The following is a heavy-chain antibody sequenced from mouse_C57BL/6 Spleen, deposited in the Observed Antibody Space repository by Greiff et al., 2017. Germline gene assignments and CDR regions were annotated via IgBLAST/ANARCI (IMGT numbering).Heavy chain of an antibody. V-gene: IGHV1-50*01. CDR3: ARADGSPSYAMDY. Sequence: QVQLQQPGAELVKPGASVKLSCKASGYTFTSYWMQWVKQRPGQGLEWIGEIDPSDSHTNYNQKFKGKATLTVDTSSSTAYMQLSSLTSEDSAVYYCARADGSPSYAMDYWGQGTSVTVSS. J-gene: IGHJ4*01. CDR2: IDPSDSHT. CDR1: GYTFTSYW. D-gene: IGHD1-1*01.